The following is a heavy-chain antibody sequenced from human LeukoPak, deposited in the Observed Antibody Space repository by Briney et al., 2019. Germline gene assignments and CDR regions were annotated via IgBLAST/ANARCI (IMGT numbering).Heavy chain of an antibody. CDR3: ARMIVVVSGGYGMDV. V-gene: IGHV3-21*01. D-gene: IGHD3-22*01. CDR2: ISSSSSYI. CDR1: GFTFSSYS. Sequence: GGSPRLSCAASGFTFSSYSMNWVRQAPGKGLEWVSSISSSSSYIYYADSVKGRFTISRDNAKNSLYLQMNSLRAEDTAVYYCARMIVVVSGGYGMDVWGQGTTVTVSS. J-gene: IGHJ6*02.